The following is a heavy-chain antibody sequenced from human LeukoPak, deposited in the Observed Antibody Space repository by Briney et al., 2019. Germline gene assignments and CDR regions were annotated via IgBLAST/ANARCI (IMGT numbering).Heavy chain of an antibody. J-gene: IGHJ1*01. V-gene: IGHV4-59*08. D-gene: IGHD3-16*01. CDR3: ARQSDDLGYFQH. Sequence: SETLSLTCTVSGGSLSSYYWSWIRQPPGKGLEWIGYIYYRGRTKYNPSLQSRVTISVDTSRNQFSLGLSSVTAADTAVYYCARQSDDLGYFQHWGQGTLVTVSS. CDR2: IYYRGRT. CDR1: GGSLSSYY.